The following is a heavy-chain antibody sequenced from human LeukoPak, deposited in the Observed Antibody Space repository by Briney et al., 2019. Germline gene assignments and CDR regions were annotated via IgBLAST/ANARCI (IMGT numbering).Heavy chain of an antibody. CDR3: AKDGDTMIRGVFYFDS. Sequence: PGGSLRLSCAASGFTVSSNYMSWVRQGPGKGLEWVSVIYRGGSTYYADSVKGRFTISRDNSKTTLYLQMNSLRAEDTAVYYCAKDGDTMIRGVFYFDSWGQGTLVTVSS. D-gene: IGHD3-10*01. CDR2: IYRGGST. V-gene: IGHV3-66*01. CDR1: GFTVSSNY. J-gene: IGHJ4*02.